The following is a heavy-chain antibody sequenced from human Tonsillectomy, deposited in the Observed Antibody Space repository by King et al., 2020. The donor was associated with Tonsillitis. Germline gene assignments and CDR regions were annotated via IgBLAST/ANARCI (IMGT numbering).Heavy chain of an antibody. D-gene: IGHD5-12*01. Sequence: VQLVESGGALVQPGRSLRLSCTASGFTFDDYAMHWVRQAPGKGLEWVSGIRWNSGRIGYADSVKGRFTISRDNAKNSLHLQMDSLRAEDTALYYCAKGGGATIRYYYGMDVWGQGTTVTVSS. J-gene: IGHJ6*02. CDR1: GFTFDDYA. CDR2: IRWNSGRI. CDR3: AKGGGATIRYYYGMDV. V-gene: IGHV3-9*01.